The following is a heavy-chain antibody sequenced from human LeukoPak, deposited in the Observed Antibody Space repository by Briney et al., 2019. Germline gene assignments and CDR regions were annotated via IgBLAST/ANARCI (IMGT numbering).Heavy chain of an antibody. J-gene: IGHJ4*02. CDR2: ISSSSSYI. Sequence: GGSLRLSCAASGFTFSSYGMNWVRQAPGKGLEWVSSISSSSSYIYYADSVKGRFTISRDNAKNSLYLQMNSLRAEDTAVYYCARDMSDCSSTSCYNNIDYWGQGTLVTVSS. CDR1: GFTFSSYG. D-gene: IGHD2-2*02. V-gene: IGHV3-21*01. CDR3: ARDMSDCSSTSCYNNIDY.